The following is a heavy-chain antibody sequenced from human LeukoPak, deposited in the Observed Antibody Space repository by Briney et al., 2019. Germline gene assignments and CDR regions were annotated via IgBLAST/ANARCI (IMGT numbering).Heavy chain of an antibody. CDR3: AREGLDV. V-gene: IGHV1-8*03. CDR1: GYTFITYD. J-gene: IGHJ3*01. CDR2: MNPNSGNT. Sequence: ASVKVSCKPSGYTFITYDINWVRQAPGQGLEWMAYMNPNSGNTGYAQTFQGRVTITWNTSINTAYMELSSLRSDDTALYYCAREGLDVWGQGTVVTVSS.